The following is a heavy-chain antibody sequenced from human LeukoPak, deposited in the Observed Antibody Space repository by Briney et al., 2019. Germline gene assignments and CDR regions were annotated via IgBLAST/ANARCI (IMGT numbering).Heavy chain of an antibody. CDR3: AKDLGGSATTV. J-gene: IGHJ4*02. CDR2: IIWSDDRI. Sequence: GGSLRLSCAASAYTLEDHVMHWVRQAPGKGLEWVSSIIWSDDRISYADAVRGRFPISRDNAKNSLLLQINSLRVEDTASYYCAKDLGGSATTVWGQGALVTVSS. V-gene: IGHV3-9*01. CDR1: AYTLEDHV. D-gene: IGHD2-2*01.